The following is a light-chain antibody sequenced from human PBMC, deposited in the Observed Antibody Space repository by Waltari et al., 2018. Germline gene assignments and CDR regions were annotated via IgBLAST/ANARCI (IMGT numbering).Light chain of an antibody. J-gene: IGKJ1*01. CDR2: KAS. V-gene: IGKV1-5*03. CDR3: QQYSSWT. CDR1: QSIGSW. Sequence: DIQMTQSPSTLSASVGDRVTITCRASQSIGSWLAWYQQKPGKAPKLLIYKASSLESEVPSRFSGSGSGTEFTLTISSLQPDDFATYYCQQYSSWTFGQGTKVEIK.